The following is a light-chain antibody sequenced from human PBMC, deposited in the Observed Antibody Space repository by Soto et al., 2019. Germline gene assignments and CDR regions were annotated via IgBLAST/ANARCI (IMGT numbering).Light chain of an antibody. CDR2: DAS. CDR1: QSISGW. Sequence: DIQMTQSPSTLSASVGDRVTITCRASQSISGWLAWYQQKPGKAPKLLIYDASSLESGVPSRFSGSGSGTEFTLTISSLQPDDFATYYCQQYNSHFTWTFGQGTKVEIK. CDR3: QQYNSHFTWT. J-gene: IGKJ1*01. V-gene: IGKV1-5*01.